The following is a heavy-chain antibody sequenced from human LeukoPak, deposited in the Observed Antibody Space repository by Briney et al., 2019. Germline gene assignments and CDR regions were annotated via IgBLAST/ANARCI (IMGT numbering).Heavy chain of an antibody. CDR3: ARGFMVVPAAMVAGGPYYYYGMDV. V-gene: IGHV1-8*01. J-gene: IGHJ6*02. D-gene: IGHD2-2*01. CDR2: MNPNSGNT. CDR1: GYTFTSYD. Sequence: ASVKVSCKASGYTFTSYDNNWVRQATGQGLEWMGWMNPNSGNTDYAQKFQGRVTMTRNTSISTAYMELSSLRSEDTAVYYCARGFMVVPAAMVAGGPYYYYGMDVWGQGTTVTVSS.